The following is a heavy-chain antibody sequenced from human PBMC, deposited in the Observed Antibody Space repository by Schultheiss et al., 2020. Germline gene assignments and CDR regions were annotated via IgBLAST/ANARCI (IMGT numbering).Heavy chain of an antibody. CDR3: ATGGVYYYGSGSYDY. D-gene: IGHD3-10*01. CDR2: IWYDGSNK. Sequence: GGSLRLSCAASGFTFSSYAMHWVRQAPGKGLEWVAVIWYDGSNKYYADSVKGRFTISRDNSKNTLYLQMNSLRAEDTAVYYCATGGVYYYGSGSYDYWGQGTTVTVSS. CDR1: GFTFSSYA. V-gene: IGHV3-30*01. J-gene: IGHJ4*03.